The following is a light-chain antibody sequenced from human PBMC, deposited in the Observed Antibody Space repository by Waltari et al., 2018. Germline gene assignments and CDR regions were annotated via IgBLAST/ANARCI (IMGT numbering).Light chain of an antibody. CDR2: WAA. CDR3: QQCYSTPYT. Sequence: DIVMTQSPDSLAVSLGERVPINCRSSQNLLYNSDNKTYLAWFQQKPGQPPKLLIYWAATRESGVPDRFSGSGSGTEFTLTISSLQAADVAVYYCQQCYSTPYTFGQGTKLEIK. V-gene: IGKV4-1*01. CDR1: QNLLYNSDNKTY. J-gene: IGKJ2*01.